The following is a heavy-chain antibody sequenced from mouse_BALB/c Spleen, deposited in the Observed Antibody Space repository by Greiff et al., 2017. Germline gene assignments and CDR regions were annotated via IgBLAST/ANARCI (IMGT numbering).Heavy chain of an antibody. CDR3: ARVATEAMDY. CDR1: GFSLTSYG. Sequence: VQLQESGPGLVQPSQSLSITCTVSGFSLTSYGVHWVRQSPGKGLEWLGVIWSGGSTDYNAAFISRLSISKDNSKSQVFFKMNSLQANDTAIYYCARVATEAMDYWGQGTSVTVSS. D-gene: IGHD1-1*01. CDR2: IWSGGST. J-gene: IGHJ4*01. V-gene: IGHV2-2*02.